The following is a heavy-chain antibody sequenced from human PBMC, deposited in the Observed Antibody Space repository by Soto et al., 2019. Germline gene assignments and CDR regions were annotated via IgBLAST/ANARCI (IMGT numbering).Heavy chain of an antibody. D-gene: IGHD4-17*01. Sequence: LVNPTQTLTLTCTFSGFSLSTSGMCVSWIRQPPGKALEWLARIDWDDDKYYSTSLKTRLTISKDTSKNQVVLTMTNMDPVDTSTYYCARIHETVTGDAFDIWGQGTMVTVSS. CDR2: IDWDDDK. CDR1: GFSLSTSGMC. V-gene: IGHV2-70*11. J-gene: IGHJ3*02. CDR3: ARIHETVTGDAFDI.